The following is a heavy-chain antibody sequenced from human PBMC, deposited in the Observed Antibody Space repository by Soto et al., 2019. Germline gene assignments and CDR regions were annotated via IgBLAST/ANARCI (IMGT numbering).Heavy chain of an antibody. CDR1: GDSVGSDKW. Sequence: QVQLQESGPGLVKPSGTLSLTCAVSGDSVGSDKWWSWVRQPPGQGLEWIGEIHHTRGANYDPSLRSRVTISVDVSKNQCSLTLPSVTAADTAIYFCARHNDYSQDSWGQGTLVTVSS. J-gene: IGHJ4*02. CDR2: IHHTRGA. D-gene: IGHD2-21*01. CDR3: ARHNDYSQDS. V-gene: IGHV4-4*02.